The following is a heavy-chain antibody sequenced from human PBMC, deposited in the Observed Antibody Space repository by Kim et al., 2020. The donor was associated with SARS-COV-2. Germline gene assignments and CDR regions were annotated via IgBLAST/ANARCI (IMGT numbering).Heavy chain of an antibody. CDR3: ARRQFTSGWYYFDY. Sequence: GDSGKARFTISRDTAKNTLYLQMNSLRAEDTAVYYCARRQFTSGWYYFDYWGQGTLVTVSS. J-gene: IGHJ4*02. D-gene: IGHD6-19*01. V-gene: IGHV3-74*01.